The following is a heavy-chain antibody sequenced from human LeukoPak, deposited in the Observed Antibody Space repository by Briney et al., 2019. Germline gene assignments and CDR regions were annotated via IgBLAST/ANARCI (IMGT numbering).Heavy chain of an antibody. V-gene: IGHV4-61*02. CDR3: ARVVGPPVVAAWWSSGWYFDY. D-gene: IGHD2-15*01. CDR2: IYTSGST. CDR1: GGSISSGSYY. J-gene: IGHJ4*02. Sequence: SETLSLTCTVSGGSISSGSYYWSRIRQPAGTGLEWIGRIYTSGSTNYNPSLKSRVTISVDTSKNQFSLKLSSVTAADTAVYYCARVVGPPVVAAWWSSGWYFDYWGQGTLVTVSS.